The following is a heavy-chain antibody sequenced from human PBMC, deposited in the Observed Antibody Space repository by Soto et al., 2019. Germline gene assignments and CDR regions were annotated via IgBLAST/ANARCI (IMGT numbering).Heavy chain of an antibody. CDR3: ARDGGYYGSGSLDKPTYNWFDP. D-gene: IGHD3-10*01. V-gene: IGHV4-61*01. J-gene: IGHJ5*02. CDR2: IYYSGST. CDR1: GGSVSSGSYY. Sequence: SETLSLTCTVSGGSVSSGSYYWSWIRQPPGKGLEWIGYIYYSGSTNYNPSLKSRVTISVDTSKNQFSLKLSSVTAADTAVYYCARDGGYYGSGSLDKPTYNWFDPWGQGTLVTVSS.